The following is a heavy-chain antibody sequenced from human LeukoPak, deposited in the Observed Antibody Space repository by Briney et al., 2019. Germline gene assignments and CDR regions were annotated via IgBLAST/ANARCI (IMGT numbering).Heavy chain of an antibody. CDR3: ASAYYYGSGTFDY. J-gene: IGHJ4*02. V-gene: IGHV4-4*02. Sequence: SETLSLTCAVSGGSISSSNWWSWVRQPPGKGLEWIGEIYHSGSTNYNPSLKSRVTISVDKSKNQFSLKLSSVTAADTAVYYCASAYYYGSGTFDYWGQGTLVTVSS. CDR2: IYHSGST. CDR1: GGSISSSNW. D-gene: IGHD3-10*01.